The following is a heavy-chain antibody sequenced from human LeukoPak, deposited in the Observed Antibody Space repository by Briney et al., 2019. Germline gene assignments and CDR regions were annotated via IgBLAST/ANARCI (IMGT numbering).Heavy chain of an antibody. CDR1: GGTFSSYA. J-gene: IGHJ3*02. CDR2: IIPMFGTA. CDR3: ARGGITGIGTGSAFDI. D-gene: IGHD1-20*01. Sequence: SVKVSCKASGGTFSSYAISWVRQAPGQGLEWMGGIIPMFGTANYAQKLQGRVTITADKSTSTAYMELSSLRSEDTAVYYCARGGITGIGTGSAFDIWGQGTMVTVSS. V-gene: IGHV1-69*06.